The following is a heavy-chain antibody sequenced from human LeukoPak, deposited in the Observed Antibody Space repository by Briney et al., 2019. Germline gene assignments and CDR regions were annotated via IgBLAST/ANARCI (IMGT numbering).Heavy chain of an antibody. Sequence: SETLSLTCTVSGGSISSSSYYWGWIRQPPGKGLEWIGSIYYSGSTYYNPSLKSRVTISVDTSKNQFSLKLNSVTAADTAVYYCARDHRITMIVVVIGGGFDYWGQGTLVTVSS. J-gene: IGHJ4*02. D-gene: IGHD3-22*01. CDR2: IYYSGST. V-gene: IGHV4-39*07. CDR3: ARDHRITMIVVVIGGGFDY. CDR1: GGSISSSSYY.